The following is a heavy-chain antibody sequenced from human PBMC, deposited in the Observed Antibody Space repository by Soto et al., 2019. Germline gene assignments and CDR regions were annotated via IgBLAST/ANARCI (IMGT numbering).Heavy chain of an antibody. CDR1: GYSISSSNW. CDR3: ARKLNCSGGSCAGAFDI. Sequence: QVQLQESGPGLVKPSDTLSLTCAVSGYSISSSNWWGWIRQPPGKGLEWIGYIYYSGSTYYNPSLQSRVTMSVDTSKNQYSLKLSYVTAVDTAVYYCARKLNCSGGSCAGAFDIWGQGTMVTVSS. CDR2: IYYSGST. J-gene: IGHJ3*02. V-gene: IGHV4-28*01. D-gene: IGHD2-15*01.